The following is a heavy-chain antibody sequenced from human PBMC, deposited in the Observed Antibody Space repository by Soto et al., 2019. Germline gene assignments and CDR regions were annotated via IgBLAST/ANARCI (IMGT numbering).Heavy chain of an antibody. D-gene: IGHD6-19*01. CDR2: IKQDGSEK. V-gene: IGHV3-7*01. J-gene: IGHJ4*02. CDR3: ARVSAYSLGSSGWYYFDY. CDR1: GFTFSSYW. Sequence: GGSLRLSCAASGFTFSSYWMSWVRQAPGKGLEWVANIKQDGSEKYYVDSVKGRFTISRDKAKNSLYLQMKSLRAEDTAVVYCARVSAYSLGSSGWYYFDYWGQGTLVTVSS.